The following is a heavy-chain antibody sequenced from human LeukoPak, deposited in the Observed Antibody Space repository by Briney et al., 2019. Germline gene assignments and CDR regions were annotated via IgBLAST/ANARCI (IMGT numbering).Heavy chain of an antibody. V-gene: IGHV4-39*01. CDR2: IYYSGST. Sequence: SETLSLTCTVSGVSISSSSYYWGWIRQPPGKGLEWIGSIYYSGSTYYNPSLKSRVTISVDTSKNQFSLKLSSVTAADTAVYYCARGGATVTSDYWGQGTLVTVSS. J-gene: IGHJ4*02. CDR3: ARGGATVTSDY. D-gene: IGHD4-11*01. CDR1: GVSISSSSYY.